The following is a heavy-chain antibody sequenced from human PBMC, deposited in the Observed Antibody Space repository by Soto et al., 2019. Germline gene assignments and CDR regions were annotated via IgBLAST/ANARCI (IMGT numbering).Heavy chain of an antibody. CDR2: IDTSDSYT. V-gene: IGHV5-10-1*01. CDR3: ARQKFSGDSCYHFDY. Sequence: GESLETACEGSGNSFTNYWISWVRPIPGEGLEWMGSIDTSDSYTNYKPCLQSHITISADKSISTAYLQWSSRKASDTAMYYCARQKFSGDSCYHFDYWGQGTLVTVSS. CDR1: GNSFTNYW. J-gene: IGHJ4*02. D-gene: IGHD2-15*01.